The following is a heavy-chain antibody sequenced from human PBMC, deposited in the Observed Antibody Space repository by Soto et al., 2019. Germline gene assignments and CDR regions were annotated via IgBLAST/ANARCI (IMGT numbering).Heavy chain of an antibody. J-gene: IGHJ4*02. Sequence: QVQLQESGPGLVKPSQTLSLTCTVSGGSISSGGYYWSWIRQHPGKGLEWIGYLYYSGSTYYNPSLQGRVTISVDTSKNQVSLKLSSVTAADTAVYYCARVAYDYVWGSYRPYYFDYWGQGTLVTVSS. CDR1: GGSISSGGYY. CDR3: ARVAYDYVWGSYRPYYFDY. CDR2: LYYSGST. V-gene: IGHV4-31*03. D-gene: IGHD3-16*02.